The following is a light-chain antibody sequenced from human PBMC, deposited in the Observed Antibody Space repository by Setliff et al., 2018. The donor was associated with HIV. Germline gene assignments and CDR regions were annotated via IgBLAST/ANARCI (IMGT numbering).Light chain of an antibody. CDR3: QSYDSDNQGI. J-gene: IGLJ2*01. Sequence: NFMLTQPRSVSESPGKTVTISCTRSGGNIANYYVQWYQQRPGSSPTTVIYEDSQRVSGVPDRFSGSIDTSSNSASLTISGLKTEDEADYYCQSYDSDNQGIFGGGT. CDR1: GGNIANYY. V-gene: IGLV6-57*01. CDR2: EDS.